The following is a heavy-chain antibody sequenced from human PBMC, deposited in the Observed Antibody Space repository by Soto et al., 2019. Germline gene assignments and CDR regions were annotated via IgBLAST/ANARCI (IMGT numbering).Heavy chain of an antibody. CDR2: ISGSGDAT. Sequence: GGSLRLSCAASGFTLSAYAMSRVRQAPGKGLEWVSVISGSGDATYYADSVRGRLTISRDNSMNTLYLDMYSLRSEDTAVYYCARARKAPGSGSMGAHWFDPWGRGTLVTVSS. CDR1: GFTLSAYA. D-gene: IGHD6-19*01. CDR3: ARARKAPGSGSMGAHWFDP. V-gene: IGHV3-23*01. J-gene: IGHJ5*02.